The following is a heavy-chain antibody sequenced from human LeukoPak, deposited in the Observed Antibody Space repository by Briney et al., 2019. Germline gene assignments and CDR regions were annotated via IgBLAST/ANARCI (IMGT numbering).Heavy chain of an antibody. Sequence: ASVKVSCKASGYTFTSYGISWVRQAPGQGLEWMGWISAYNGNTNYAQKLQGRVTMTTDTSTSTAYMELRSLRSDDTAVYYCARDHYDFWSGYPLDYWGQGTLVTVFS. CDR3: ARDHYDFWSGYPLDY. CDR2: ISAYNGNT. V-gene: IGHV1-18*01. D-gene: IGHD3-3*01. CDR1: GYTFTSYG. J-gene: IGHJ4*02.